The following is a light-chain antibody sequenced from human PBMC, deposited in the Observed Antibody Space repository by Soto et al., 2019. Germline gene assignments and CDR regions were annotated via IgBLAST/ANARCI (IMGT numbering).Light chain of an antibody. CDR3: QLYGISPH. V-gene: IGKV3D-15*01. J-gene: IGKJ5*01. Sequence: EIVMTQSPATLSVSPGEGATLSCRASQSIENKLAWHQQRPGQAPRLLIYASSNRATGIPDRFSGSASGTDFTLTINRLEPEDFAVYYCQLYGISPHFGQGTRLEIK. CDR2: ASS. CDR1: QSIENK.